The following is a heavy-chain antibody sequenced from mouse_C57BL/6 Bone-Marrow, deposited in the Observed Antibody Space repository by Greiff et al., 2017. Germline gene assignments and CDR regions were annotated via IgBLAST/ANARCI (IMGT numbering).Heavy chain of an antibody. J-gene: IGHJ4*01. CDR1: GYTFTDYY. CDR3: ARWDYDGYAMDD. CDR2: INPNNGGN. V-gene: IGHV1-26*01. D-gene: IGHD2-4*01. Sequence: EVQLQQSGPELVKPGASVKISCKASGYTFTDYYMNWVKQSHGKSLEWIGDINPNNGGNSYNQKLKGKATLTVDKSSSTAYMELRSLTSEDSAVYYYARWDYDGYAMDDWGQGTSVTVSS.